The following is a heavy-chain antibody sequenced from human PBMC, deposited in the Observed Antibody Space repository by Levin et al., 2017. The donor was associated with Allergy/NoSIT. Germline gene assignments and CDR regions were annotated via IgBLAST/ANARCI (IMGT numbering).Heavy chain of an antibody. J-gene: IGHJ4*02. CDR3: ARDSDWAFDY. CDR2: IGWSSATT. CDR1: GFTFSSYS. D-gene: IGHD3/OR15-3a*01. V-gene: IGHV3-48*02. Sequence: GESLKISCAASGFTFSSYSMNWVRQAPGKGLEWVSYIGWSSATTYYADYVKGRFTISRDNAKNSLYLQMNSLRDEDTAVYYCARDSDWAFDYWGQGTLITVSS.